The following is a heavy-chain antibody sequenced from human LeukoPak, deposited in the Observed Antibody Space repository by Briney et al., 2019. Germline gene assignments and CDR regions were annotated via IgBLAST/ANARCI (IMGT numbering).Heavy chain of an antibody. CDR1: GFTFSSYG. D-gene: IGHD2-2*01. CDR2: ISYDGSNK. J-gene: IGHJ4*02. CDR3: ACSTSFVGEIDY. Sequence: PGGSLRLSCAASGFTFSSYGMHWVRQAPGKGLEWVAVISYDGSNKYYADSVKGRFTISRDNSKNTLYLQMNSLRAEDTAVYYCACSTSFVGEIDYWGQGTLVTVSS. V-gene: IGHV3-30*03.